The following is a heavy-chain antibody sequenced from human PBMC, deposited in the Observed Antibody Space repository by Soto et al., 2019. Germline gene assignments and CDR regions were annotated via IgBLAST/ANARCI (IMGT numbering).Heavy chain of an antibody. D-gene: IGHD1-26*01. CDR2: IGPDVTDI. Sequence: GGTLRLSCSDSGFTFGNFWIHWVRQAPGKGLEWVSHIGPDVTDIVYADSVKGRFIISRDNARNTVYLQMNSLEAEDTAVYYCARLLWEVARSWGQGTLSTV. J-gene: IGHJ5*02. CDR1: GFTFGNFW. CDR3: ARLLWEVARS. V-gene: IGHV3-74*03.